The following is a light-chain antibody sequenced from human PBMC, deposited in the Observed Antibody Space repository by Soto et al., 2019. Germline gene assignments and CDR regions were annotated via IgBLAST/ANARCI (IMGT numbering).Light chain of an antibody. V-gene: IGKV3-15*01. J-gene: IGKJ1*01. CDR3: QQYNNWPPVT. Sequence: EIVFTQSPGTLSLSPGERATLSCRASQSVSSNLAWYQQKPGQAPRLLIYGASTRATGIPARFSGSGSGTEFTLTISSLQSEDFAVYYCQQYNNWPPVTFGQGTKVDIK. CDR1: QSVSSN. CDR2: GAS.